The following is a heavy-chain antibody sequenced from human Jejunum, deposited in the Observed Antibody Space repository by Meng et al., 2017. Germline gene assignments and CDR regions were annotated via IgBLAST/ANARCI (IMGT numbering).Heavy chain of an antibody. J-gene: IGHJ4*02. CDR2: ISGSGGNT. V-gene: IGHV3-23*01. Sequence: EEQLLESGGGLVQPGGSLRLSCAASGFTFSSYAMIWVRQAPDKGLEWVSAISGSGGNTYYADSVKGRLTISRDNSKNTLYLQINSLRVEDTAIYYCGRVASGDPDYWGQGTLVTVSS. CDR3: GRVASGDPDY. D-gene: IGHD6-13*01. CDR1: GFTFSSYA.